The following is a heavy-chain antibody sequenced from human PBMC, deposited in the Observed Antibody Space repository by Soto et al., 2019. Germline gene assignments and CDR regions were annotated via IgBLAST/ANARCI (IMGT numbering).Heavy chain of an antibody. Sequence: LRLSCAASGFTFDDYAMHWVRQAPGKGLEWVSLISWDGGRTYYADSVRGRFIVSRDSSKNSLYLQMSSLRVEDTALYYCAKDVCSGSTTGCYTRLDFWGQGALVTVSS. D-gene: IGHD2-2*02. CDR3: AKDVCSGSTTGCYTRLDF. V-gene: IGHV3-43D*04. CDR2: ISWDGGRT. J-gene: IGHJ4*02. CDR1: GFTFDDYA.